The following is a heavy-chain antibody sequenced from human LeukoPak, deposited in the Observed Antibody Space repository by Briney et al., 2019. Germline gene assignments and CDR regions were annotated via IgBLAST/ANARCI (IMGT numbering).Heavy chain of an antibody. CDR2: INPNSGGT. V-gene: IGHV1-2*06. CDR1: GYTFTGYY. Sequence: ASVNVSCKASGYTFTGYYMHWVRQAPGQGLEWMGRINPNSGGTNYAQKFQGRVTMTRDTSISTAYMELSRLRSDDTAVYYCASVSYSGSPHVGAFDIWGQGTMVTVSS. D-gene: IGHD1-26*01. J-gene: IGHJ3*02. CDR3: ASVSYSGSPHVGAFDI.